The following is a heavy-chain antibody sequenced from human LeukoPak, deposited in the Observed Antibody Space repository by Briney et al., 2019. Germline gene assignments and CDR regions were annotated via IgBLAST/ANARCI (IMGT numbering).Heavy chain of an antibody. CDR2: ISGSGGST. CDR3: AKEQKPIAATGYDY. Sequence: GGSLRLSCAASGFTFANYAMSWVRQGPGKGLEWVSTISGSGGSTYYADSVKGRFTISRDNSKNTLFLQMNSLRADDTAVYFCAKEQKPIAATGYDYWGQGTLVTVSS. CDR1: GFTFANYA. V-gene: IGHV3-23*01. D-gene: IGHD6-13*01. J-gene: IGHJ4*02.